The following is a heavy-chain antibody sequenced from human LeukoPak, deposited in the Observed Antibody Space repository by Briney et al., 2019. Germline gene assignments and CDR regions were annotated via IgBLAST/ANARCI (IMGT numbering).Heavy chain of an antibody. CDR3: ARHQGYCSTTSCYIVY. Sequence: GESLKISCKGSGYSFTSQWIGWVRQMPGKGLGWMGIIYPGDSDTRYSPSFQGQVTISADKSISTAYLQWSSLKASDTAMYYCARHQGYCSTTSCYIVYWGQGTLVTVSS. V-gene: IGHV5-51*01. CDR1: GYSFTSQW. D-gene: IGHD2-2*02. CDR2: IYPGDSDT. J-gene: IGHJ4*02.